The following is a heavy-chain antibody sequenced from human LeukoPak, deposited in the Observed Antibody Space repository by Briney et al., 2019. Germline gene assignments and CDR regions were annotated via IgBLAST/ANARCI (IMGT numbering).Heavy chain of an antibody. CDR3: ALATDSYQFDY. CDR1: GFTFSTYS. V-gene: IGHV3-21*01. CDR2: ISGSGSYI. Sequence: GGSLRLSCAASGFTFSTYSMNWVRQAPGKGLEWVSYISGSGSYIYYADSVKGRFTISRDNGKNSLYLQMNSLRAEDTAVYYCALATDSYQFDYWGQGTLVTVSS. D-gene: IGHD5-12*01. J-gene: IGHJ4*02.